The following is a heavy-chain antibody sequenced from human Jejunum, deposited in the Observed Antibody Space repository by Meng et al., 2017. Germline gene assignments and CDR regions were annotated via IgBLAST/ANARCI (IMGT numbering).Heavy chain of an antibody. J-gene: IGHJ4*02. CDR3: TRGTDRAKSGDY. V-gene: IGHV4-34*01. Sequence: QVQLQQWGAGLLNPSETLSLTCAVYGGSSSGFYLSWLRQPPGKGLEWIGEIHPSGSTDYNPSLKSRLTISLDTSKNQFSLSLNSATAADTGIYYCTRGTDRAKSGDYWGQGTLVTVSS. CDR2: IHPSGST. CDR1: GGSSSGFY. D-gene: IGHD1-14*01.